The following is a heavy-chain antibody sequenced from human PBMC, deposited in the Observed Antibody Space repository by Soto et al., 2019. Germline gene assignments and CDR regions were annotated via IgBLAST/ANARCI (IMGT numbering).Heavy chain of an antibody. CDR3: TRLRTITTGASDY. V-gene: IGHV3-23*01. CDR1: GFTFSNYA. D-gene: IGHD4-17*01. Sequence: EVQLLESGGGLVQPGGSLRLSCAASGFTFSNYAMSWVRQAPGKGLEWVSAVHGGGVTTFYADSVKGRFTISRDNSKNTLSLEMISLRVEDTAVYYCTRLRTITTGASDYWGQGTLVTVSS. J-gene: IGHJ4*02. CDR2: VHGGGVTT.